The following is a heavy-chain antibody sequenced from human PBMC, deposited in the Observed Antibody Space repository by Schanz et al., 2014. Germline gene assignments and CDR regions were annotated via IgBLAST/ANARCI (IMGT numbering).Heavy chain of an antibody. CDR1: GFRFDDYA. J-gene: IGHJ4*02. CDR2: ISDSGDST. V-gene: IGHV3-11*04. D-gene: IGHD3-3*01. Sequence: VQLVESGGGLVQPGRSLRLSCVASGFRFDDYAMTWIRQAPGKGLEWVSDISDSGDSTHYADSVKGRFTISRDNAKNSLYLQMNSLTAEDTAVYYCARGVRIDYWGQGTLVTVSS. CDR3: ARGVRIDY.